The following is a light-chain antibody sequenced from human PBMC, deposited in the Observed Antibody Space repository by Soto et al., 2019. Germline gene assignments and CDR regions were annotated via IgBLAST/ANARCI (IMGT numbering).Light chain of an antibody. CDR1: SSDIGRYNY. CDR2: GVN. V-gene: IGLV2-8*01. J-gene: IGLJ1*01. Sequence: QSALTQPPSASGSPGQSVTFSCTGSSSDIGRYNYISWYQQHPGKAPKLIIFGVNKRPSGVPYRFSGSKSGNTASLTVSGLQAEEEAAYFCSSYVGNNNFVFGTGTKLTVL. CDR3: SSYVGNNNFV.